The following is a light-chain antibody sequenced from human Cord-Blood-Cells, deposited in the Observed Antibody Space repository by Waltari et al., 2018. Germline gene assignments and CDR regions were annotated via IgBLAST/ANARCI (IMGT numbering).Light chain of an antibody. V-gene: IGLV2-14*01. J-gene: IGLJ1*01. CDR3: SSYTSSSPLV. Sequence: QSALTQPASVSGSPGPSITISCTGTSSDVGGYNYVPWYQQHPGKAPKRMIYDVSKRPSGVSNRFSGSKSGNTASLTISGLQAEDEADYYCSSYTSSSPLVFGTGTKVTVL. CDR2: DVS. CDR1: SSDVGGYNY.